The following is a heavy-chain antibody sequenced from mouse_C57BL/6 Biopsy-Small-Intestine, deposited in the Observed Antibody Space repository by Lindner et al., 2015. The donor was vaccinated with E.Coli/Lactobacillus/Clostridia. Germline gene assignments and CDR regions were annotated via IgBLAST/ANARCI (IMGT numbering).Heavy chain of an antibody. CDR1: GFTFSDYG. J-gene: IGHJ4*01. CDR2: ISSGSNTI. V-gene: IGHV5-17*01. Sequence: VQLQESGGGLVKPGGSRKLSCAASGFTFSDYGMHWVRQAPEKGLEWVAYISSGSNTIYYADTVKGRFTISRDNAKNTLFLQMTSLRSEDTAMYFCARGDVGLYYALDYWGQGTSVTVSS. CDR3: ARGDVGLYYALDY.